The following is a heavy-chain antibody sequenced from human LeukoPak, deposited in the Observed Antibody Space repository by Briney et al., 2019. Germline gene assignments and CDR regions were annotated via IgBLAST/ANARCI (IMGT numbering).Heavy chain of an antibody. Sequence: SETLSLTCAVYGVSFSGYYWTWIRQPPGKGLEWIGEINHSGSTNYNPSLKSRVTISVDTSKNQFSLKLSSVTAADTAVYYCARSREGSIDSSGYHDYWGQGALVTVSS. V-gene: IGHV4-34*01. CDR1: GVSFSGYY. D-gene: IGHD3-22*01. CDR3: ARSREGSIDSSGYHDY. J-gene: IGHJ4*02. CDR2: INHSGST.